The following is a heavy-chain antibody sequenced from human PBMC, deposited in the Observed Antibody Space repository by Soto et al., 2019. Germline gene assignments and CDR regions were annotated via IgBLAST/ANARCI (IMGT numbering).Heavy chain of an antibody. CDR3: ARLEWFGEAYYYYYGMDV. J-gene: IGHJ6*02. CDR2: IYYSGST. CDR1: GGSISSGGYY. Sequence: SETLSLTCTVSGGSISSGGYYWSWIRQHPGKGLEWIGYIYYSGSTYYNPSLKSRVTISVDTSKNQFSLKLSSVTAADTAWYYCARLEWFGEAYYYYYGMDVWGQGTTVT. V-gene: IGHV4-31*03. D-gene: IGHD3-10*01.